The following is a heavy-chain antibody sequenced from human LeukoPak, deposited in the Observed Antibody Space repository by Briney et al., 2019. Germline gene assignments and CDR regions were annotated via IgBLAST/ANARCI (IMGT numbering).Heavy chain of an antibody. V-gene: IGHV1-69*06. Sequence: SVKVSCKASGGTFSSYAISWVRQAPGQGLEWMGGIIPIFCTANYAQKFQGRVTITADKSTSTAYMELSSLRSEDTAVYYCARNLGEFYYYYYYMDVWGKGATVTVSS. CDR3: ARNLGEFYYYYYYMDV. D-gene: IGHD3-10*01. CDR2: IIPIFCTA. CDR1: GGTFSSYA. J-gene: IGHJ6*03.